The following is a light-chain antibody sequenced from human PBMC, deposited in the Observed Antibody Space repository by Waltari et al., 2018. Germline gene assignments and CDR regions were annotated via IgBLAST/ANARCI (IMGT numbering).Light chain of an antibody. Sequence: QSALTQPASVSGSPGQSITISCTGTSSDVGDYNYVSWYQQHPCKAPKLMIYDVSNRPSGGSNRFSGSKSGNTASLTISGLQAEDEADYYCGSYTTSSTRFGGGTKLTVL. J-gene: IGLJ3*02. CDR2: DVS. V-gene: IGLV2-14*03. CDR1: SSDVGDYNY. CDR3: GSYTTSSTR.